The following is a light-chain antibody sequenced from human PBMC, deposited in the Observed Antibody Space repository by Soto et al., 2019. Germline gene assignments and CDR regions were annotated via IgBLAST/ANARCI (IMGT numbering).Light chain of an antibody. V-gene: IGKV3-11*01. CDR3: HQRQSWPRT. J-gene: IGKJ1*01. CDR2: QTS. Sequence: EIVLTQSPATLSSFPGDRVTLSCRARQYINTRLAWYQHRPGQAPRLLIYQTSIRAAGIPARFSASGTGTDFTITISDVQPEDCAVYYCHQRQSWPRTFGQGTKVDI. CDR1: QYINTR.